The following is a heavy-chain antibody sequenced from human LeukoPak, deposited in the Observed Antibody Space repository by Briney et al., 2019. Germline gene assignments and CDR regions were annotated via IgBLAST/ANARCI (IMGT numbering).Heavy chain of an antibody. CDR2: FNWNSFNI. J-gene: IGHJ4*02. V-gene: IGHV3-9*01. D-gene: IGHD6-19*01. Sequence: GGSLRLLCAASGFTFDHYAKHWVRQVPGKGLEWVSGFNWNSFNIVYADCVKGRFTTSRENAKNSLYVQMNSLRAEDSAVYFFARVAGWNYLDYWGQGTLVTVSS. CDR3: ARVAGWNYLDY. CDR1: GFTFDHYA.